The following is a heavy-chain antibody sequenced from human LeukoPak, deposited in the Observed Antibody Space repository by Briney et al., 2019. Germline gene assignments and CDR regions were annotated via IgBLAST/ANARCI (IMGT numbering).Heavy chain of an antibody. CDR3: ARKLGYYYDSSCSIDAFDI. CDR1: GGSISSYY. V-gene: IGHV4-59*01. D-gene: IGHD3-22*01. J-gene: IGHJ3*02. Sequence: SETLSLTCTVSGGSISSYYWGWIRQPPGKGLEWNGYIYYTGSTNYSPSLKSRATISLDTSKNHFSQKLSSGTPADTAVYYCARKLGYYYDSSCSIDAFDIWGQGTMVTVSS. CDR2: IYYTGST.